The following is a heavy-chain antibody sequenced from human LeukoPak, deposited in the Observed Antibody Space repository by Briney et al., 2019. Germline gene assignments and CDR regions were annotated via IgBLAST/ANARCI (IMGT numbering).Heavy chain of an antibody. Sequence: ASVKVSCKASGYTFTNYDINWVRQATGQGLEWMGWMNPNSGNTDYAQKFQGRVTITRNPSISTAYMEMSSLRYEDTAVYYCARALGPAGYRWWFDPWGQGTLVTVSS. CDR3: ARALGPAGYRWWFDP. CDR2: MNPNSGNT. CDR1: GYTFTNYD. V-gene: IGHV1-8*03. D-gene: IGHD2-2*01. J-gene: IGHJ5*02.